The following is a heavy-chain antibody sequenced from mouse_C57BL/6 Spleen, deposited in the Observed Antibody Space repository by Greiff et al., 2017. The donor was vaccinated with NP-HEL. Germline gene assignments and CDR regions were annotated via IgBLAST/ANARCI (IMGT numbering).Heavy chain of an antibody. D-gene: IGHD1-1*01. V-gene: IGHV14-4*01. CDR2: IDPENGDT. CDR1: GFNIKDDY. CDR3: TTGYGSSYYAMDY. J-gene: IGHJ4*01. Sequence: VQLKESGAELVRPGASVKLSCTASGFNIKDDYMHWVKQRPEQGLEWIGWIDPENGDTEYASKFQGKATKTADTSSNTAYLQLSSLTSEDTAVYYCTTGYGSSYYAMDYWGQGTSVTVSS.